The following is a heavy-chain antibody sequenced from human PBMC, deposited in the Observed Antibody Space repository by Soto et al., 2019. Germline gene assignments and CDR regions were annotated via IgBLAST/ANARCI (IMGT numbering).Heavy chain of an antibody. V-gene: IGHV1-8*01. Sequence: QVQLVQSGAEVKKPGASVKVSCKASGYTFISYDINWVRQATGQGLEWMGWMNPNTGDTGYAQKFQGRVTMTRNTSTNTATLELSSLRSDDTAVYFCARGDGYIFDYWGQGTLVTVSS. CDR2: MNPNTGDT. D-gene: IGHD5-12*01. J-gene: IGHJ4*02. CDR3: ARGDGYIFDY. CDR1: GYTFISYD.